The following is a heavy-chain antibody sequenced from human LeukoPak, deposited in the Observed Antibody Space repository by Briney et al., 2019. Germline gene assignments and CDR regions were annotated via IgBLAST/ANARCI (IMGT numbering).Heavy chain of an antibody. V-gene: IGHV4-59*01. J-gene: IGHJ4*02. Sequence: SETLSLTCTVSGGSISSYYWSWIRQPPGKGLGWIGYIYYSGSTSYNPSLKSRVTISLDTSKNQFSLKLSSVTAADTAVYYCAREYSSGWYFDYWGQGTLVTVSS. CDR1: GGSISSYY. CDR3: AREYSSGWYFDY. D-gene: IGHD6-19*01. CDR2: IYYSGST.